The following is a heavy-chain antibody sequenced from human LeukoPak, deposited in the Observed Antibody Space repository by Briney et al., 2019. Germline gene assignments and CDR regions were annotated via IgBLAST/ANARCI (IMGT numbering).Heavy chain of an antibody. J-gene: IGHJ4*02. Sequence: PGGSLRLSCAASGFTFSRNGMHWVRQAPGKGLEWVAVISYDGSYQYYSDSVEGRFTISRDNPKNTLYLQMNSLRAEDTALYYCAKEEDSSSWQYAYWGQGTLVTVSS. D-gene: IGHD6-13*01. V-gene: IGHV3-30*18. CDR3: AKEEDSSSWQYAY. CDR2: ISYDGSYQ. CDR1: GFTFSRNG.